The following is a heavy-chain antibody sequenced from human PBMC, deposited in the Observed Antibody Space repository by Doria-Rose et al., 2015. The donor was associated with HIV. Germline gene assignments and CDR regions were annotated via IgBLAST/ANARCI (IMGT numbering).Heavy chain of an antibody. CDR1: GFAFSTYS. J-gene: IGHJ6*02. Sequence: VQLVESGGGLVQPGGSLELSCVASGFAFSTYSMTWVRQAPGKGLEWVSHISGNGGTTNYADSVKGRFTIARDNSKKTLYLQINSLRAEDTAVYYCAKDRNSSSSLSYGMDVWGQGTTLTVSS. CDR3: AKDRNSSSSLSYGMDV. D-gene: IGHD6-6*01. V-gene: IGHV3-23*04. CDR2: ISGNGGTT.